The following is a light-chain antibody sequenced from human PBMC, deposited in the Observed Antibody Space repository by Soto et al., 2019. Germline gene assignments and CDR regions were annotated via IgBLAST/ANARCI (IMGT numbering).Light chain of an antibody. J-gene: IGKJ1*01. Sequence: EIVLTQSPGTLSLSPGERATISCRASQSVGDNYLAWYQQKPGQAPWLLIYGASTRATGIPARFSGSGSGTEFTLTISRLDPEDFAVYYCHQYGGSPGTLGQGTKVDIK. CDR2: GAS. V-gene: IGKV3-20*01. CDR3: HQYGGSPGT. CDR1: QSVGDNY.